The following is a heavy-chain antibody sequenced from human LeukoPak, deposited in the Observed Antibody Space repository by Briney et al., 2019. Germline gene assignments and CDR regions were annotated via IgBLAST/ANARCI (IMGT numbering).Heavy chain of an antibody. D-gene: IGHD3-22*01. J-gene: IGHJ4*02. CDR2: IIPIFGTA. CDR3: ARDGGYYYDSYFDY. V-gene: IGHV1-69*05. Sequence: SVKVSCKASRGTFSSYAISWVRQAPGQGLEWMGRIIPIFGTANYAQKFQGRVTITTDVSTCTAYMELSSLRSEDTAVYYCARDGGYYYDSYFDYWGQGTLVTVSS. CDR1: RGTFSSYA.